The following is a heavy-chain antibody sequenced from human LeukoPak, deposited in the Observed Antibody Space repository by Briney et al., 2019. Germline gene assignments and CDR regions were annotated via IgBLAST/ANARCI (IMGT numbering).Heavy chain of an antibody. J-gene: IGHJ4*02. V-gene: IGHV1-2*02. Sequence: ASVKVSCKASGYTFTGYYMHWVRQAPGQGLEWMGWINPNSGGTNYAQKFQGRVTMTRDTSISTAYMELSRLRSDDTAVYYCAREGCSTSCCPDYWGQGTLVTVSS. D-gene: IGHD2-2*01. CDR2: INPNSGGT. CDR1: GYTFTGYY. CDR3: AREGCSTSCCPDY.